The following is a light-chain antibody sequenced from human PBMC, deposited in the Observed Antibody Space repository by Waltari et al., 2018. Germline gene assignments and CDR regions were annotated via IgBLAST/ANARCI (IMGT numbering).Light chain of an antibody. CDR3: QHYVRLPAT. Sequence: DIVLTQSPGTLSLSPGERATLSCRASQSVGSPLAWYQQNPGQPPRLLIYGAPSRATCIPDGFSGSGSGTDFSLTIGRLEPEDFAVYYCQHYVRLPATFGQGTKVEIK. J-gene: IGKJ1*01. CDR1: QSVGSP. V-gene: IGKV3-20*01. CDR2: GAP.